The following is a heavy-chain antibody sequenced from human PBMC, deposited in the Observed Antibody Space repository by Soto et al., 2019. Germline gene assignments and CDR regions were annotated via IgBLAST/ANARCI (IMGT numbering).Heavy chain of an antibody. CDR3: ARGASITVAGTSFDY. CDR2: ISFDGSYK. V-gene: IGHV3-30-3*01. CDR1: GFTFSSHS. D-gene: IGHD6-19*01. Sequence: QVQLVESGGGVAQPGRSLRLSCAASGFTFSSHSMHWVRQAPGKGLAWVAVISFDGSYKYYADSVKGRFTISRDNSKNTLYLQMNSLRAEDTAVYYCARGASITVAGTSFDYWGQGTLVTVSS. J-gene: IGHJ4*02.